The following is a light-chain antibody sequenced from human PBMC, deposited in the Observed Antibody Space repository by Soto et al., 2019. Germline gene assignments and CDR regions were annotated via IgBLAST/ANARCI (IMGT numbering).Light chain of an antibody. V-gene: IGKV1-5*01. Sequence: DIQMNQSPSTLSASVGDRVTITCRASQSISSWLAWYQQKPGKAPKLLIYAASSLQSGVPSRFSGSGSETEFTLTISGLQPGDSATYYCQQYNSYSWTFGQGTKVDI. CDR3: QQYNSYSWT. CDR2: AAS. J-gene: IGKJ1*01. CDR1: QSISSW.